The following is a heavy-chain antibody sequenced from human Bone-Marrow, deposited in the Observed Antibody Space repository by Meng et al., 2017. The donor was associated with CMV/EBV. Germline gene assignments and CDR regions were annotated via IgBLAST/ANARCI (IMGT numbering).Heavy chain of an antibody. D-gene: IGHD1-7*01. J-gene: IGHJ4*02. Sequence: SLKISCAASGFTFDDYAMHWVRQAPGKGLEWVSGISWNSGSIGYADSVKGRFTISRDNAKNSLYLQMNSLREEDMALYYCPEDLKTHWNSGFGFDYWGQGTLVAVSS. CDR3: PEDLKTHWNSGFGFDY. V-gene: IGHV3-9*03. CDR2: ISWNSGSI. CDR1: GFTFDDYA.